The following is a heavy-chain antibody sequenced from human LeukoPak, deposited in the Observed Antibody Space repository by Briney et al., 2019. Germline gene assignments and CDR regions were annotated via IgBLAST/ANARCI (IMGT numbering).Heavy chain of an antibody. D-gene: IGHD3-22*01. Sequence: AGGSLRLSCAASGFTFSSYSMNWVRQAPGKGLEWVSSISSSSSYIYYADSVKGRFTISRDNAKNSLYLQMNSLRAEDTAVYYCARDDHDSSGYYGYYFDYWGQGTLVTVSS. V-gene: IGHV3-21*01. CDR1: GFTFSSYS. CDR3: ARDDHDSSGYYGYYFDY. CDR2: ISSSSSYI. J-gene: IGHJ4*02.